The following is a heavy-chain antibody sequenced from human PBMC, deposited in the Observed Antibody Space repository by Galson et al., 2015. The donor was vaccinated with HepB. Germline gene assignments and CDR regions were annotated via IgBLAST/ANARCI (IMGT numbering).Heavy chain of an antibody. D-gene: IGHD3-10*01. V-gene: IGHV3-11*05. Sequence: SLILSCAASGFTFSDYYMSWIRQAPGKGLEWVSYISSSSSYTNYADSVKGRFTISRDNAKNSLYLQMNSLRAEDTAVYYCAGGWRLGSGSYGGSLAFDYWGQGTLVTVSS. CDR3: AGGWRLGSGSYGGSLAFDY. J-gene: IGHJ4*02. CDR2: ISSSSSYT. CDR1: GFTFSDYY.